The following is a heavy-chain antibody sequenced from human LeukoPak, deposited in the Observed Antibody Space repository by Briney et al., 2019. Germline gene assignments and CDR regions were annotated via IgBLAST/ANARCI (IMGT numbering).Heavy chain of an antibody. D-gene: IGHD6-19*01. CDR2: ISTYNGNT. Sequence: ASVKVSCKASGYISTSYGINWVRQAPGQGLEWMGWISTYNGNTNFAQKLQGRVTMTTDTSTRTAYMELRSLRSDDTAIYYCARDLGGWYRPDAFDMWGQGTMVTVSS. CDR3: ARDLGGWYRPDAFDM. CDR1: GYISTSYG. V-gene: IGHV1-18*01. J-gene: IGHJ3*02.